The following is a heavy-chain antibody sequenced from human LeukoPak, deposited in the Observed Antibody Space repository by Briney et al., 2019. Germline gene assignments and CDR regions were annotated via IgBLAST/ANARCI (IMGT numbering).Heavy chain of an antibody. CDR1: GGSISSSNW. J-gene: IGHJ4*02. V-gene: IGHV4-4*02. CDR3: ARALSGSNFDY. Sequence: SETLSLTCAVSGGSISSSNWWSWVRQPPGKGLEWIGEIFHSGSTNHNPSLKSRVSISVGKFKNQFSLRLSSVTAADTAVYYCARALSGSNFDYWGQGTLVTVSS. D-gene: IGHD3-22*01. CDR2: IFHSGST.